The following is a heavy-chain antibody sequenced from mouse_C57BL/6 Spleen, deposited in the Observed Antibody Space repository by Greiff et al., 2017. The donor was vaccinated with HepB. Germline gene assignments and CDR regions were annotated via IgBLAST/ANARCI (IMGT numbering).Heavy chain of an antibody. CDR3: ARNDYGKAMDY. J-gene: IGHJ4*01. V-gene: IGHV1-82*01. Sequence: VQLVESGPELVKPGASVKISCKASGYAFSSSWMNWVKQRPGKGLEWIGRIYPGDGDTNYNGKFKGKATLTADKSSSTAYMQLSSLTSEDSAVYFCARNDYGKAMDYWGQGTSVTVSS. CDR2: IYPGDGDT. D-gene: IGHD2-1*01. CDR1: GYAFSSSW.